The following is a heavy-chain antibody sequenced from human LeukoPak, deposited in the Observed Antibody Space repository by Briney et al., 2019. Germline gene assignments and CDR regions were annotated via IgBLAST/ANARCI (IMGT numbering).Heavy chain of an antibody. D-gene: IGHD2-15*01. V-gene: IGHV3-11*05. CDR1: GFTFSDYY. CDR3: ARVPRVGDYVDY. Sequence: GGSLRLSCEASGFTFSDYYMSWIRQAPGKGLEWVSYISSSSSYTNYADSVKGRFTISRDNAKKSLYLQMNSLRAEDTAVYYCARVPRVGDYVDYWGQGTLVTVSS. CDR2: ISSSSSYT. J-gene: IGHJ4*02.